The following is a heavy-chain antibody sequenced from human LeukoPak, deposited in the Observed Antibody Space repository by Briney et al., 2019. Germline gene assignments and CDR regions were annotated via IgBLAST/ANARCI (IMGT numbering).Heavy chain of an antibody. J-gene: IGHJ4*02. V-gene: IGHV3-21*06. Sequence: GGSLRLSCAASGFTLSSSNMNWVRQAPGKGLEWVSSITASSGYIFYADSVKGRFTISRDNAKNSLYLQMDSLSAEDTAVYYCARYSGTYRDYWGQGTLVTVSS. CDR2: ITASSGYI. D-gene: IGHD3-10*01. CDR1: GFTLSSSN. CDR3: ARYSGTYRDY.